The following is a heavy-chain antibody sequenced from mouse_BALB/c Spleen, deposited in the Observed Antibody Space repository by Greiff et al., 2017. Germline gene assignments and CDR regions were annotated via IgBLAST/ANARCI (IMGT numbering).Heavy chain of an antibody. V-gene: IGHV10-1*02. D-gene: IGHD1-1*01. CDR3: VRHVGTTYAMDY. Sequence: EADGGLVQPKGSLKLSCAASGFTFNTYAMNWVRQAPGKGLEWVARIRSKSNNYATYYADSVKDRFTISRDDSQSMLYLQMNNLKTEDTAMYYCVRHVGTTYAMDYWGQGTSVTVSS. CDR2: IRSKSNNYAT. J-gene: IGHJ4*01. CDR1: GFTFNTYA.